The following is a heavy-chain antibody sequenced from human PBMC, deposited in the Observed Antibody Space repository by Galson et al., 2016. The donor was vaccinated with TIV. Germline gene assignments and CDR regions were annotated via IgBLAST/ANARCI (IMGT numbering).Heavy chain of an antibody. CDR1: GYSISTGYY. Sequence: ETLSLTCAVSGYSISTGYYWGWIRQPPGKGLEWIGSVYHTGNTYYNPSLKSRVAVSIATSRNQFSLKLSSVTAPDTAVYFWARVYSDYPGGAFDIWGQGTMVTVSS. CDR2: VYHTGNT. D-gene: IGHD4-11*01. J-gene: IGHJ3*02. V-gene: IGHV4-38-2*01. CDR3: ARVYSDYPGGAFDI.